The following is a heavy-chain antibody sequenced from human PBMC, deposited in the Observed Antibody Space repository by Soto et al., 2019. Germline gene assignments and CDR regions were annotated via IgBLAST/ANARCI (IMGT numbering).Heavy chain of an antibody. V-gene: IGHV1-8*01. CDR3: AREHSSSLRFDY. D-gene: IGHD6-13*01. CDR1: GYTFTSYD. J-gene: IGHJ4*02. Sequence: QVQLVQSGAEVKKPGASLKVSCKASGYTFTSYDINWVRQATGQGLEWMGWMNPNSGNTGYAQKFQGRVTMTRNTSISTAYMELTSLRSEDTAVYYCAREHSSSLRFDYWGQGTLVTVSS. CDR2: MNPNSGNT.